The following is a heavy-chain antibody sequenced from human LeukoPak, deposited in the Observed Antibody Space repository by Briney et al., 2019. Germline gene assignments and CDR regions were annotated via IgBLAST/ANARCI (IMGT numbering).Heavy chain of an antibody. CDR1: GFIFSSYE. CDR2: IKEDGSEK. D-gene: IGHD4-23*01. CDR3: AREEGGGGKSPYDF. J-gene: IGHJ4*02. V-gene: IGHV3-7*05. Sequence: GGSLGLSCVASGFIFSSYEMNWVRQDPGEGLEWVANIKEDGSEKYYVDSVKGRFTISRDNAKNSLYLQMNSLRAEDTAVYYCAREEGGGGKSPYDFWGQGTLVTVSS.